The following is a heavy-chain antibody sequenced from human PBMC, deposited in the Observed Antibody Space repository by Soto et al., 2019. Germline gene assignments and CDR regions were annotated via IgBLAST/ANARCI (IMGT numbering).Heavy chain of an antibody. V-gene: IGHV5-51*01. CDR1: GYSFTSYW. CDR3: ARNPSPGYCSGGSCYSRPLGWFDP. CDR2: IYPGDSDT. D-gene: IGHD2-15*01. Sequence: HGESLKISCKGSGYSFTSYWIGWVRQMPGKGLEWMGIIYPGDSDTRYSPSFQGQVTISADKSISTAYLQWSSLKASDTAMYYCARNPSPGYCSGGSCYSRPLGWFDPWGQGTLVTVSS. J-gene: IGHJ5*02.